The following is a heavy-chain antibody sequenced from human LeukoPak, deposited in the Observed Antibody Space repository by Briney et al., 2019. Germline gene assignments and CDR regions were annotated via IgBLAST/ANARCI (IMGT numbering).Heavy chain of an antibody. CDR1: GFAFSSYD. CDR2: IGSAGDT. Sequence: PGRSLRLSCAASGFAFSSYDMHWVRQAIGQGLEWVSAIGSAGDTYYPGSVKGRFAISRENAKNSLYLQMNSLRAGDTAVYYCATTVAGTRWALGYWGQGTLVTVSS. J-gene: IGHJ4*02. D-gene: IGHD6-19*01. V-gene: IGHV3-13*01. CDR3: ATTVAGTRWALGY.